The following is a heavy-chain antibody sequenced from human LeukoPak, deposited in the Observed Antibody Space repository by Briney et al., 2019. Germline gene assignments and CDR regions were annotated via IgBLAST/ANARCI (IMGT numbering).Heavy chain of an antibody. J-gene: IGHJ1*01. CDR1: GFTFSDYY. CDR3: AREGSSWSAEYFQH. D-gene: IGHD6-13*01. V-gene: IGHV3-11*01. Sequence: PGGSLRLSCAASGFTFSDYYMSWIRQAPGKGLEWVSYISSSGSTIYYADSVKGRFTISRDNAKNSLYLQMNSPRAEDTAVYYCAREGSSWSAEYFQHWGQGTLVTVSS. CDR2: ISSSGSTI.